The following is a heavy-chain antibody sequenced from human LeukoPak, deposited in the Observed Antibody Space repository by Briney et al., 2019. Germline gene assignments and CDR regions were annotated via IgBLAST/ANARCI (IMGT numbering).Heavy chain of an antibody. CDR3: ARCIVGARKPTGFDY. CDR2: IYHSGST. V-gene: IGHV4-38-2*02. Sequence: SETLSLTCTVSGYSISSGYYWGWIRQPPGKGLEWIGSIYHSGSTYYNPSLKSRVTISVDTSKNQFSLKLSSVTAADTAVYYCARCIVGARKPTGFDYWGQGTLVTVSS. CDR1: GYSISSGYY. D-gene: IGHD1-26*01. J-gene: IGHJ4*02.